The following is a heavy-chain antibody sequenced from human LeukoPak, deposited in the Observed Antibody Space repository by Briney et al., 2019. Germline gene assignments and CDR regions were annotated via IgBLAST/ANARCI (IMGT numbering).Heavy chain of an antibody. J-gene: IGHJ3*02. CDR3: ARAQFSDDAFDI. D-gene: IGHD6-25*01. V-gene: IGHV4-38-2*02. CDR1: GYSISSGYY. Sequence: SETLSLTCTVSGYSISSGYYWGWIRQPPGKGLEWIGSIYHSGSTYYNPSLKSRVTISVDTSKNQFSLKLSSVTAADTAVYYCARAQFSDDAFDIWGQGTMVTVSS. CDR2: IYHSGST.